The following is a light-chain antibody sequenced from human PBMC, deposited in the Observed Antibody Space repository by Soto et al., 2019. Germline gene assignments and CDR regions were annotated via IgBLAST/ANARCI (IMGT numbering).Light chain of an antibody. CDR2: AAS. V-gene: IGKV1-39*01. J-gene: IGKJ2*03. CDR1: QSINSY. CDR3: QQSYSLYS. Sequence: DIQMTQSPSSLSASVGDTVTITCRASQSINSYLNWYQQKPGKAPNLLIYAASSLQSGVPSRFSGSGSGTGFTLTITSLQPEDFATYYCQQSYSLYSFGQGTKLEIK.